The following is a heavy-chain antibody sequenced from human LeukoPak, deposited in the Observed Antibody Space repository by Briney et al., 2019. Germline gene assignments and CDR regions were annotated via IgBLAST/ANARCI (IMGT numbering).Heavy chain of an antibody. CDR2: MYNSGST. CDR3: ARDGLDSFDI. J-gene: IGHJ3*02. Sequence: SETLSLTCTVSGGSINSYYWSWIRQPAGKRLEWIGRMYNSGSTNYSPSLKSRVTMSVDTSKNQFSLRLSSVTAADTAVYYCARDGLDSFDIWGQGTMVTVSS. V-gene: IGHV4-4*07. D-gene: IGHD3-16*01. CDR1: GGSINSYY.